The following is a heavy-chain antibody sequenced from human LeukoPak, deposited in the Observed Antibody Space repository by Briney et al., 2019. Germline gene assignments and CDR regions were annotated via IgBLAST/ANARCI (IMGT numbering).Heavy chain of an antibody. D-gene: IGHD1-1*01. CDR2: IKQDGSKK. CDR3: ARAHSTYNRHYYYYYGMDV. CDR1: GFTFSSYW. J-gene: IGHJ6*02. V-gene: IGHV3-7*03. Sequence: GGSLRLSCAASGFTFSSYWMSWVRQAPGKGLEWVANIKQDGSKKNYVDSVKGRITISRDNAKNSLYLQMNSLKSEDTAVYYCARAHSTYNRHYYYYYGMDVWGQGTTVTVSS.